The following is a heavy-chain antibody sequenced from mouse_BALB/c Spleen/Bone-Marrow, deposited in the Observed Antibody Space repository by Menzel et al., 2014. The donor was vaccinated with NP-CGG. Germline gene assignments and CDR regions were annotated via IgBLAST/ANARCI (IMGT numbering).Heavy chain of an antibody. Sequence: QVQLKESGAELVKSGASVKLSCKASGYTFTSYWMHWVKQRPGQGLEWIGEIDPSDSYTNYNQKFKGKATLTVDKSSSTAYMQLSSLTSEDSAVYYCDTARATSYAMDYWGQGTSVTVSS. V-gene: IGHV1-69*02. CDR3: DTARATSYAMDY. J-gene: IGHJ4*01. CDR1: GYTFTSYW. CDR2: IDPSDSYT. D-gene: IGHD3-1*01.